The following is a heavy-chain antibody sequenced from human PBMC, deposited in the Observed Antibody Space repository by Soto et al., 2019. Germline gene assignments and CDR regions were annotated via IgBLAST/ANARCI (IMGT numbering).Heavy chain of an antibody. Sequence: SGGSLRLSCAASGFTFSSYGMHWVRQAPGKGLEWVAVISYDGSNKYYADSVKGRFTISRDNSKNTLYLQMNSLRAEDTAVYYCAKDLEGHGFVVVPAAMAATYGMDVWGQGTTVTVSS. CDR1: GFTFSSYG. CDR2: ISYDGSNK. D-gene: IGHD2-2*01. J-gene: IGHJ6*02. V-gene: IGHV3-30*18. CDR3: AKDLEGHGFVVVPAAMAATYGMDV.